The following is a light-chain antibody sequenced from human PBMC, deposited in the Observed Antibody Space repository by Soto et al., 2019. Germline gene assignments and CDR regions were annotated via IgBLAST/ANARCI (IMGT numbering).Light chain of an antibody. J-gene: IGKJ1*01. CDR1: QSVSNNY. Sequence: EIRLTQSPGTLSVSPGERATLSCRASQSVSNNYLAWYQQKPGQAPRLLIYSASSRTTGIPDRFSGSGSGTDFTLTFSSLEPEDFAVYYCQQYGTSPSAFGQGTKVDIK. CDR3: QQYGTSPSA. CDR2: SAS. V-gene: IGKV3-20*01.